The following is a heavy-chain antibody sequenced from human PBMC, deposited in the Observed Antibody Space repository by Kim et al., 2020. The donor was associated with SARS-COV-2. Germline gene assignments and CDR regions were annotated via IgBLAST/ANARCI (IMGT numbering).Heavy chain of an antibody. V-gene: IGHV4-34*01. D-gene: IGHD2-2*01. Sequence: SETLSLTCAVYGGSFSGYYWSWIRQPPGKGLEWIGEINHSGSTNYNPSLKSRVTISVDTSKNQFSLKLSSVTAAETAVYYCARGRIRYCSSTSCYSDAF. CDR2: INHSGST. CDR3: ARGRIRYCSSTSCYSDAF. J-gene: IGHJ3*01. CDR1: GGSFSGYY.